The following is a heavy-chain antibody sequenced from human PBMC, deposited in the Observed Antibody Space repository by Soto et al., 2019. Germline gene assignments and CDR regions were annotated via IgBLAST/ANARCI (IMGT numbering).Heavy chain of an antibody. Sequence: QVQLQESGPGLVKPSETLSLSCNVSGGSISSDDFFWSWVRQHPARGPEWIGYIYPRGTTYYNPSLQSRVTISVDTSKNQFSLKLRSVSAADTAVYFCASDEDHGSGLSGGMDVWGQGTAVTVS. CDR2: IYPRGTT. CDR1: GGSISSDDFF. V-gene: IGHV4-30-4*08. D-gene: IGHD3-10*01. J-gene: IGHJ6*02. CDR3: ASDEDHGSGLSGGMDV.